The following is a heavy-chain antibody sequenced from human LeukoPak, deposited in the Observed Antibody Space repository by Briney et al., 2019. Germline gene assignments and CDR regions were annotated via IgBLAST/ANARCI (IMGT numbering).Heavy chain of an antibody. CDR3: ATLTTLVTAYYFAY. D-gene: IGHD4-23*01. CDR1: GGSISSYY. J-gene: IGHJ4*02. Sequence: SETLSLTCTVSGGSISSYYWSWIRQPPGKGLEWIGYIYHSGSTDYNPSLKSRVTISVATSKRQFSLKLTSVTAADTAVYYCATLTTLVTAYYFAYWGQGTLVTVSS. CDR2: IYHSGST. V-gene: IGHV4-59*12.